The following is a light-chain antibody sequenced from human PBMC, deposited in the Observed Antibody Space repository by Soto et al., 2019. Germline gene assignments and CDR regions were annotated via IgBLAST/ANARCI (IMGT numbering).Light chain of an antibody. Sequence: QSALTQPASVSGSPGQSITISCTGTSDDVGGYNYVSWYQQHSGKAPKLIIYYNNIRPSGVPDRFSGSKSGTSASLAITGLQAEDEADYYCQSQDSSLSGSVFGGGTKLTVL. V-gene: IGLV2-14*03. CDR1: SDDVGGYNY. J-gene: IGLJ2*01. CDR2: YNN. CDR3: QSQDSSLSGSV.